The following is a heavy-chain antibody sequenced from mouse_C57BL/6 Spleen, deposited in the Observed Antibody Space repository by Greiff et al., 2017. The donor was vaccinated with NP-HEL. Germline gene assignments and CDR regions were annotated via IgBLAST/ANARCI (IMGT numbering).Heavy chain of an antibody. J-gene: IGHJ4*01. CDR2: INPNNGGT. V-gene: IGHV1-18*01. CDR1: GYTFTDYN. Sequence: VQLQQSGPELVKPGASVKIPCKASGYTFTDYNMDWVKQSHGKSLEWIGDINPNNGGTIYNQKFKGKATLTVDKSSSTACMELRSLTSEDTAVYYCAISPYYYGSSSYAMDYWGQGTSVTVSS. CDR3: AISPYYYGSSSYAMDY. D-gene: IGHD1-1*01.